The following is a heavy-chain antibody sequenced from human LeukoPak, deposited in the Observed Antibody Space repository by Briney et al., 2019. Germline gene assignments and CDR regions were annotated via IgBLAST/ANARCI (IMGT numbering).Heavy chain of an antibody. Sequence: SETLSLTCAVYGGSFSGYYWSWIRQPPGKGLEWIGEINHSGSTNYNPSLKSRVTISVDTSKNQFSLKLSSVTAADTAVYYCARLGRGYSYGGIDYWGQGTLVTVSS. CDR3: ARLGRGYSYGGIDY. CDR2: INHSGST. V-gene: IGHV4-34*01. CDR1: GGSFSGYY. J-gene: IGHJ4*02. D-gene: IGHD5-18*01.